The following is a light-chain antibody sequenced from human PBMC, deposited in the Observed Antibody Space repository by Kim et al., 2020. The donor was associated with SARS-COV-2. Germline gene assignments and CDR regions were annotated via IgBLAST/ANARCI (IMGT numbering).Light chain of an antibody. CDR1: GGSIARNY. CDR2: EDD. J-gene: IGLJ2*01. CDR3: QSCDGSTYVV. Sequence: TVTSAGPRPGGSIARNYVQWFRQRPGSGPTTVIFEDDERPSGVAERFPGSIDSSSNSASLTISGLETEDEADYYCQSCDGSTYVVFGGGTQLTVL. V-gene: IGLV6-57*03.